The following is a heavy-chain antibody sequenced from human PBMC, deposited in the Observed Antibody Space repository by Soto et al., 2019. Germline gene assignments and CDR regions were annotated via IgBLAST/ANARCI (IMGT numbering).Heavy chain of an antibody. CDR2: IYYSGST. CDR3: ARHRIAAAVAYNWFDP. V-gene: IGHV4-39*01. J-gene: IGHJ5*02. Sequence: QLQLQESGPGLVKPSETLSLTCTVSGGSISSSSYYCGWIRQPPGKGLEWIGSIYYSGSTYYNPSLKSRVTISVDTSKNQFSLKLSSVTAADTAVYYCARHRIAAAVAYNWFDPWGQGTLVTVSS. D-gene: IGHD6-13*01. CDR1: GGSISSSSYY.